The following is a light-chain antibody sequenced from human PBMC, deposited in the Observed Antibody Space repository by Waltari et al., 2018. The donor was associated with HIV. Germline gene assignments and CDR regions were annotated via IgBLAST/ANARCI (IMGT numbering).Light chain of an antibody. CDR3: QVWDRGSRQAI. V-gene: IGLV3-21*04. Sequence: SYVLTQPPSVSVAPGKPARLSCGAAHIGNRGVHWYQKKPGQAPLLVIYYNKDRPSGIPDRFSGSNSGNTATLTISRVEDGDEADYYGQVWDRGSRQAIFGGGTKLTVL. CDR1: HIGNRG. CDR2: YNK. J-gene: IGLJ2*01.